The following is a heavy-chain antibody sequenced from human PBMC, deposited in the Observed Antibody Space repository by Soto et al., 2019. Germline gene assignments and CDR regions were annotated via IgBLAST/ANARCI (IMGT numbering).Heavy chain of an antibody. D-gene: IGHD2-2*01. CDR2: INHSGST. CDR3: ARLIGYCSSTSCNNWFDP. Sequence: PSETLSLTCAVYGGSFSGYYWSWIRQPPGKGLEWSGEINHSGSTNYNPSLKSRVTISVDTSKNQFSLKLSSVTAADTAVYYCARLIGYCSSTSCNNWFDPWGQGTLVTVSS. V-gene: IGHV4-34*01. J-gene: IGHJ5*02. CDR1: GGSFSGYY.